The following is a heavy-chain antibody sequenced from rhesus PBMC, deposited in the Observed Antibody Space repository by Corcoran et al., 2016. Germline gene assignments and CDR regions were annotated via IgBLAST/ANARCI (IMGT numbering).Heavy chain of an antibody. CDR1: GGSFSSYW. V-gene: IGHV4-80*01. CDR3: ARDPHNWGLRYFDI. J-gene: IGHJ2*01. CDR2: INGNSGST. D-gene: IGHD7-45*01. Sequence: QVQLQESGPGLVKPSDTLSLTCAASGGSFSSYWWSWIRQPQGKGLEWIGEINGNSGSTNYNPSLKSRFTISKDASKNQFSLKVSSVTASDTAVYYCARDPHNWGLRYFDIWGPGTPITISS.